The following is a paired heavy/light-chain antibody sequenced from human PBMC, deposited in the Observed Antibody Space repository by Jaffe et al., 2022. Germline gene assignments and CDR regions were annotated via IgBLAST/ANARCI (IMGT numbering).Light chain of an antibody. CDR2: RDS. Sequence: SYELTQPLSVSVALGQTARITCGGNDIGNKNVHWYQQKSGQAPVLVIYRDSNRPSGVPERFSGSNSGNTATLTISRAQVGDEADYYCQVWDSSTHVVFGGGTKLTVL. CDR3: QVWDSSTHVV. V-gene: IGLV3-9*01. CDR1: DIGNKN. J-gene: IGLJ2*01.
Heavy chain of an antibody. Sequence: EVQLVESGGGLIQPGGSLRLSCAASGFIFSSYEMNWVRQAPGKGLEWISYISSSGSTIYYADSVKGRFTISRDNAKDSLYLQMSSLGAEDTAVYYCASPNQAGDTAMVGYAFDIWGQGTMVTVSS. CDR1: GFIFSSYE. D-gene: IGHD5-18*01. J-gene: IGHJ3*02. CDR3: ASPNQAGDTAMVGYAFDI. V-gene: IGHV3-48*03. CDR2: ISSSGSTI.